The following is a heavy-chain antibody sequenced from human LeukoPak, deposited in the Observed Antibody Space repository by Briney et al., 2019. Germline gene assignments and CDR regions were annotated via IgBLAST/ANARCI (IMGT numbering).Heavy chain of an antibody. D-gene: IGHD3-10*01. CDR3: ARGSASGSRYPFDY. Sequence: GASVKVSCKSSGYTFTDFYIHWVRQAPGQGLEWMGWINPNGGGTNYVQKFQGSVTMTRDTSISTAYMELSSLTSDDTAVYSCARGSASGSRYPFDYWGQGTLVTVSS. J-gene: IGHJ4*02. V-gene: IGHV1-2*02. CDR2: INPNGGGT. CDR1: GYTFTDFY.